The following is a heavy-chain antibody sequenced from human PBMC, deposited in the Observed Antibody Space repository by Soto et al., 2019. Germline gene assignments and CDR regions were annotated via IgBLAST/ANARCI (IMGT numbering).Heavy chain of an antibody. J-gene: IGHJ4*02. D-gene: IGHD4-17*01. CDR1: GGSVSSGSYY. CDR2: IYYSGST. CDR3: ARATLQYYFDY. Sequence: PSETLSLTCTVSGGSVSSGSYYWSWIRQPPGKGLEWIGYIYYSGSTNYNPSLKSRVTISVDTSKNQFSLKLSSVTAADTAVYYCARATLQYYFDYWGQGTLVTVSS. V-gene: IGHV4-61*01.